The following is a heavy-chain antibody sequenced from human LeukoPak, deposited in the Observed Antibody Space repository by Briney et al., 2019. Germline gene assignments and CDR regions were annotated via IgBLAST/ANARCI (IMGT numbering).Heavy chain of an antibody. CDR2: IWYDGSNK. D-gene: IGHD3-10*01. CDR3: ARGVRYSGGYFDY. J-gene: IGHJ4*02. CDR1: GFTFNNYG. Sequence: PGRSLRLSCTASGFTFNNYGMHWVRQAPGKGLEWVAVIWYDGSNKYYADSVKGRFTISRDNSKNTLYLQMNSLRAEDTAVYYCARGVRYSGGYFDYWGQGTLVTVSS. V-gene: IGHV3-33*01.